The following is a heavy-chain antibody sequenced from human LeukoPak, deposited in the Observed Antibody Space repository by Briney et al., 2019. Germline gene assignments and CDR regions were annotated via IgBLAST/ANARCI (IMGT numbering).Heavy chain of an antibody. D-gene: IGHD3-10*02. V-gene: IGHV3-48*03. J-gene: IGHJ6*04. CDR3: AELGITMIGGV. CDR2: ISSSGSTI. Sequence: GGSLRLSCAASGFTFSSYEMNWVRQAPGKGMEWVSYISSSGSTIYYAGSVKGRFTISRDNAKNSLYLQMNSLRAEDTAVYYCAELGITMIGGVWGKGTTVTISS. CDR1: GFTFSSYE.